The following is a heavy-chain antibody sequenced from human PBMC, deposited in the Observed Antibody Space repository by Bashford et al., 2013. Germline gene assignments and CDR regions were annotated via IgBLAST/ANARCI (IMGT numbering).Heavy chain of an antibody. Sequence: SGPTLVKPTQTLTLTCTFSGFSLSTSGVGVGWIRQPPGKALEWLARIDWDDDKFYSTSLKTRLTISKDTSKNQVVLTMTNMDPVDTATYYCARGGGISAAGYFDYWGQGILVTVSS. J-gene: IGHJ4*02. CDR3: ARGGGISAAGYFDY. CDR1: GFSLSTSGVG. CDR2: IDWDDDK. D-gene: IGHD6-13*01. V-gene: IGHV2-70*04.